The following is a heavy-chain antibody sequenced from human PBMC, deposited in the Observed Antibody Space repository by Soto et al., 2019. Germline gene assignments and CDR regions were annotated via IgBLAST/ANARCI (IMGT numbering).Heavy chain of an antibody. Sequence: EVQLVASGGGLGQPGGSLRLSCAASGFTVNDYFIDWVRRAPGKGLEWVGRTRNKARCYTTEYAASVTGRFIISRDHSSTSLALQMNGLKTEDTVVYYCVRDHDWTYDSWGQGTLVTVSS. CDR2: TRNKARCYTT. V-gene: IGHV3-72*01. J-gene: IGHJ5*01. CDR3: VRDHDWTYDS. D-gene: IGHD2-21*01. CDR1: GFTVNDYF.